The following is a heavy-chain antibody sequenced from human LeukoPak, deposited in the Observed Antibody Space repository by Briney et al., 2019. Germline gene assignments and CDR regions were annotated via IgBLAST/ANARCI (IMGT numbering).Heavy chain of an antibody. V-gene: IGHV4-59*01. CDR3: ARGRYSAVDNWFDP. CDR1: GGPITSSY. Sequence: SETLSLTCTVSGGPITSSYWSWIRQSPGKGLEWIGYIHYTGSTNYNPSLKSRVTMLIDTSKNQFSLKLSSVTAADTAVYYCARGRYSAVDNWFDPWGQGTLVTVSS. CDR2: IHYTGST. J-gene: IGHJ5*02. D-gene: IGHD3-9*01.